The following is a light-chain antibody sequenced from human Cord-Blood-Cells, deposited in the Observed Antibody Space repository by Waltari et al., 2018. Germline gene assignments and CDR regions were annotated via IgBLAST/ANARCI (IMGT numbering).Light chain of an antibody. Sequence: EIVLTQSPGTLSLSPGERATLSCRASQSVSSSYLAWYQQKPGQAPRHLIYCASSRATGIPDRFSGSGSGTDFTLTISRLEPGDFAVYYCQQYGSWTCCQGTKVEIK. V-gene: IGKV3-20*01. CDR1: QSVSSSY. J-gene: IGKJ1*01. CDR2: CAS. CDR3: QQYGSWT.